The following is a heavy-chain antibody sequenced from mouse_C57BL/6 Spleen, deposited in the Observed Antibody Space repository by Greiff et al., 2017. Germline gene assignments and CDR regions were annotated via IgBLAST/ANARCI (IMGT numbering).Heavy chain of an antibody. J-gene: IGHJ2*01. CDR2: IHPNSGST. CDR3: AREGVKDYYGSKYFDY. Sequence: QVQLKQPGAELVKPGASVKLSCKASGYTFTSYWMHWVKQRPGQGLEWIGMIHPNSGSTNYNEKFKSKATLTVDKSSSTAYMQLSSLTSEDSAVYYCAREGVKDYYGSKYFDYWGQGTTLTVSS. D-gene: IGHD1-1*01. V-gene: IGHV1-64*01. CDR1: GYTFTSYW.